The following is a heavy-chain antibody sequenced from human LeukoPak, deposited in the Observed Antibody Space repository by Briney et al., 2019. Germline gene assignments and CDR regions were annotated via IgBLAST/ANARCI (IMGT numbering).Heavy chain of an antibody. Sequence: GASVKVSCKASGGTFSSNAISWVRQAPGQGLEWMGGTIPVYGTTNYAQKFQGRVTITADESTGTVYMELNTLRSEDTAVYYCARDPTGRYEQQLAPAFDYWGQGTLVTVSS. D-gene: IGHD6-13*01. V-gene: IGHV1-69*13. CDR3: ARDPTGRYEQQLAPAFDY. J-gene: IGHJ4*02. CDR2: TIPVYGTT. CDR1: GGTFSSNA.